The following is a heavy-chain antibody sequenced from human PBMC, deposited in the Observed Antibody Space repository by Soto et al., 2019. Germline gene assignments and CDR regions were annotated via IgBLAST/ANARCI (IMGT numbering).Heavy chain of an antibody. J-gene: IGHJ4*02. V-gene: IGHV5-51*01. D-gene: IGHD2-8*02. CDR3: ASSVLVTSTMNYFDL. CDR2: IYPDDSDT. Sequence: GESLKISCQASGYSFSNFWIAWVRQMPGEGLEWLGIIYPDDSDTRYSPSFLGQVTISADKSIKTTYQQWSSLKASDTAIYFCASSVLVTSTMNYFDLWGQGTLVTVSS. CDR1: GYSFSNFW.